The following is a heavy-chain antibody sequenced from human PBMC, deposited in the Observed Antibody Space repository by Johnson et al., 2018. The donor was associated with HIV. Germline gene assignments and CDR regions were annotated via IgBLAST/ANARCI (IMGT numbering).Heavy chain of an antibody. Sequence: QVQLVESGGGVVQPGRSLRLSCAASGFTFSSYGMHWVRQAPGKGLEWVAVIWYDGSNKYYADSVKGRFTISRDNSKNTLYLQMHSLRAEDTAVYYCARDFSVRAFDIWGQGTMVTVSS. CDR1: GFTFSSYG. D-gene: IGHD3-10*01. J-gene: IGHJ3*02. CDR3: ARDFSVRAFDI. V-gene: IGHV3-33*01. CDR2: IWYDGSNK.